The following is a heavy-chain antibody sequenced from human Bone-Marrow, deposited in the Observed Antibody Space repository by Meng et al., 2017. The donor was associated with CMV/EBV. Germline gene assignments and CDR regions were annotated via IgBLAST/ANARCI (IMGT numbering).Heavy chain of an antibody. V-gene: IGHV3-74*03. D-gene: IGHD6-19*01. CDR3: ARDSGAGWYFDY. J-gene: IGHJ4*02. Sequence: GESLKISCAASGFTFSRHWMNWVRQAPGKGLVWVSRINSDGNRITYADSVKGRFTISRDNAKNTLFLQMNSLRAEDTAVYYCARDSGAGWYFDYWGQGTLVTVSS. CDR1: GFTFSRHW. CDR2: INSDGNRI.